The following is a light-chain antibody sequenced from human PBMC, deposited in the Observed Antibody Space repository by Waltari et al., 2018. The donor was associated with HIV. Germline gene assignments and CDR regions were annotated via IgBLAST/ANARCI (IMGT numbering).Light chain of an antibody. CDR3: QQSYSGVLYT. CDR2: SSS. CDR1: IDVDVY. V-gene: IGKV1-39*01. J-gene: IGKJ2*01. Sequence: DIRLTQSPSSLSDSVGDRVTIVCWTPIDVDVYLTWYQQKSGQHPKLIISSSSSLQSGVPSRFFGAGSGTDFTLGISDIQPEDFATYYCQQSYSGVLYTFGQGT.